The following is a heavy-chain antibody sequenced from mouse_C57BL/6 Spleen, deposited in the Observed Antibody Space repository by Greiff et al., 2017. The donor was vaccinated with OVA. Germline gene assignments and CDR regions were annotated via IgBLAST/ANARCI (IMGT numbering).Heavy chain of an antibody. CDR3: VRDRTTVVDYAMDY. J-gene: IGHJ4*01. CDR2: IRSKSSNYAT. CDR1: GFTFNTYA. V-gene: IGHV10-3*01. D-gene: IGHD1-1*01. Sequence: EVMLVESGGGLVQPKGSLKLSCAASGFTFNTYAMHWVRQAPGKGLEWVARIRSKSSNYATYYADSVKDRFTISRDDSQSMLYLQMNNLKTEDTAMYYCVRDRTTVVDYAMDYWGQGTSVTVSS.